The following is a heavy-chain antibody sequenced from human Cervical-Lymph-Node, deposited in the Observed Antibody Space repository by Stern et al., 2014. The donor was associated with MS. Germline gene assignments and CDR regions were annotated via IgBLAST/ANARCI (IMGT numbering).Heavy chain of an antibody. CDR1: GYTFTSYG. D-gene: IGHD1-20*01. V-gene: IGHV1-18*01. Sequence: VQLVESGAEVKKPGASAKVSCKASGYTFTSYGIRWARQAPGQGLEWMGWISAYNGNPNYAQKLQGRVTMTTDTSTSTAYMELRSLRSDDTAVYYCARGENTRYNWNPWMRWFDPWGQGTLVTVSS. CDR3: ARGENTRYNWNPWMRWFDP. J-gene: IGHJ5*02. CDR2: ISAYNGNP.